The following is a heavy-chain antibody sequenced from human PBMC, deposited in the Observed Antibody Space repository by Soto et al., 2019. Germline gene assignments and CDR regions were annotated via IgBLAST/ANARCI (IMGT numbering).Heavy chain of an antibody. CDR1: GFTVSSNY. Sequence: PGGSLRLSCAASGFTVSSNYMGWVRQAPGKGLEWVSVIYSGGSTYYADSVKGRFTISRDNSKNTLYLQMNSLRAEDTAVYYCAGPTQTATAPAYYYYYGMDVWGQGTTVTVSS. CDR3: AGPTQTATAPAYYYYYGMDV. CDR2: IYSGGST. V-gene: IGHV3-53*01. D-gene: IGHD6-25*01. J-gene: IGHJ6*02.